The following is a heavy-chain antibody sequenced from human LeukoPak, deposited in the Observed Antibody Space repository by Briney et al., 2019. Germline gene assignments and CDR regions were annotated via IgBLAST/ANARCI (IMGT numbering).Heavy chain of an antibody. J-gene: IGHJ5*02. CDR1: ADSISSGYY. Sequence: TSETLSLICTVSADSISSGYYWGWIRQSPGKGLEWIGSIYHSGSTYYNPSLRSRVTISVDMSKNQFSLRLNSVTAADTAVYYCARDGASASGSWFGPWGQGTLVTVSS. CDR2: IYHSGST. CDR3: ARDGASASGSWFGP. V-gene: IGHV4-38-2*02. D-gene: IGHD1-26*01.